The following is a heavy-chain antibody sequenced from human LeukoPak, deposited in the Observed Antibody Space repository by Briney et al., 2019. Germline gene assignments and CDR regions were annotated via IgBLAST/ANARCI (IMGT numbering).Heavy chain of an antibody. CDR3: ARDRRSSWFPFDY. Sequence: ASVKASXKASGYIFTGYYMHWVRQAPGQGLVWMGRINPNSGGTNYAQKFQGRVTMTRDTSISTAYMELSGLRSDDTAVYYCARDRRSSWFPFDYWGQGTLVTVSS. CDR1: GYIFTGYY. V-gene: IGHV1-2*06. D-gene: IGHD6-13*01. J-gene: IGHJ4*02. CDR2: INPNSGGT.